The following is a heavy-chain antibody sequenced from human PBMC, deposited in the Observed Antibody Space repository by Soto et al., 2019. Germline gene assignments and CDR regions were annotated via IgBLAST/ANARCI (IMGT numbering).Heavy chain of an antibody. Sequence: EVQLLESGGGLVQPGGSLRLSCAASGFTFTTYAMTWVRQASGKGLEWLSAINTAGTTYYADSVKGSFTISRDNAKNTLYLQMNGLRVEDTAVYYCAKDWYEDSWGQGTLVTVSS. V-gene: IGHV3-23*01. CDR2: INTAGTT. CDR3: AKDWYEDS. J-gene: IGHJ4*02. D-gene: IGHD6-13*01. CDR1: GFTFTTYA.